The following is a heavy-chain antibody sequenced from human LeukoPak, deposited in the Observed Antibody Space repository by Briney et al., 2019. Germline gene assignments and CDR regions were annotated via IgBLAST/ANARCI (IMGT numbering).Heavy chain of an antibody. CDR2: ISHIGST. CDR1: GGSFSGYY. D-gene: IGHD1-26*01. V-gene: IGHV4-34*01. Sequence: SETLSLTCAVYGGSFSGYYWSWVRQPPGKGLEWIGEISHIGSTNYNPSLESRVTISVDTSKNQFSLKLSSVTAADTAVYYCAKGRWEEASDPWGQGTLFPAS. CDR3: AKGRWEEASDP. J-gene: IGHJ5*02.